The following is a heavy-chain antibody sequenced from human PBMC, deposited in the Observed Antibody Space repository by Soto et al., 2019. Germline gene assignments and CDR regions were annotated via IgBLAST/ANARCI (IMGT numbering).Heavy chain of an antibody. J-gene: IGHJ1*01. CDR1: GFTVSSNY. CDR3: AREGVTQYFQH. Sequence: EVQLVESGGGLVQPGGSLRLSCAASGFTVSSNYMSWVRQAPGKGLEWVSGIYSGGSTYYADSVKGRFTISRDNSKNTLYLQMNSLRAEDTAVYYCAREGVTQYFQHWGQGTLVTVSS. V-gene: IGHV3-66*01. D-gene: IGHD4-4*01. CDR2: IYSGGST.